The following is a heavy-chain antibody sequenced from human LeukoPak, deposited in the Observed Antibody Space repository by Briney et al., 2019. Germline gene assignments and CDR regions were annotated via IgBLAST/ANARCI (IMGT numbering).Heavy chain of an antibody. J-gene: IGHJ3*02. D-gene: IGHD1-26*01. Sequence: ASVKVSCKASGGTFSSYAISWVRQAPGKGLEWMGGFDPEDGETIYAQKFQGRVTMTEDTSTDTAYMELSSLRSEDTAAYYCATGMLGATFDIWGQGTMVTVSS. V-gene: IGHV1-24*01. CDR1: GGTFSSYA. CDR2: FDPEDGET. CDR3: ATGMLGATFDI.